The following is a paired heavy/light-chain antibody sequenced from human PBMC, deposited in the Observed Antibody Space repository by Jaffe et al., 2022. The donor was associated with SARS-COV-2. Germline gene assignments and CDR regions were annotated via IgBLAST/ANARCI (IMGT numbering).Light chain of an antibody. CDR2: GNS. J-gene: IGLJ1*01. CDR3: QSYDSSLSVLYV. V-gene: IGLV1-40*01. CDR1: SSNIGAGYD. Sequence: QSVLTQPPSVSGAPGQRVTISCTGSSSNIGAGYDVHWYQQLPGTAPKLLIYGNSNRPSGVPDRFSGSKSGTSASLAITGLQAEDEADYYCQSYDSSLSVLYVFGTGTKVTVL.
Heavy chain of an antibody. CDR3: ARLRAIVVVPAAMLRGAYNWFDP. Sequence: QVQLQQWGAGLLKPSETLSLTCAVYGGSFSGYYWSWIRQPPGKGLEWIGEINHSGSTNYNPSLKSRVTISVDTSKNQFSLKLSSVTAADTAVYYCARLRAIVVVPAAMLRGAYNWFDPWGQGTLVTVSS. CDR1: GGSFSGYY. CDR2: INHSGST. V-gene: IGHV4-34*01. J-gene: IGHJ5*02. D-gene: IGHD2-2*01.